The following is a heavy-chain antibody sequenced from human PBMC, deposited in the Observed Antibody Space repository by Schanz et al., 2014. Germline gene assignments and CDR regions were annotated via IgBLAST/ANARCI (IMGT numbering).Heavy chain of an antibody. D-gene: IGHD1-1*01. J-gene: IGHJ3*02. CDR1: GFSLSHYS. CDR2: ISRDGTTS. V-gene: IGHV3-48*04. CDR3: ARDRWDWNNAFDI. Sequence: EVEVEASGGGLVQPGESLKLSCAASGFSLSHYSVHWVRQAPGKGLEWLSYISRDGTTSYYADSVKGRFTISRDNAKNSLYLEMTSLRGEDTAVYYCARDRWDWNNAFDIWGQGTMVTVSS.